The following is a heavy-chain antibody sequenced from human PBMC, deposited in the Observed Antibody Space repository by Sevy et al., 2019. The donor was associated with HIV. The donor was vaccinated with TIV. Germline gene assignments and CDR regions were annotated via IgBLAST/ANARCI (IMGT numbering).Heavy chain of an antibody. V-gene: IGHV3-53*01. J-gene: IGHJ1*01. CDR2: IYSGGST. CDR3: ARDGMATTETGGYFQH. Sequence: GGSLRLSCAASGFTVSSNYMSWVRQAPGKGLEWVSVIYSGGSTYYADSVKGRFTISRDNSKNTLYLQMNSLRAEDTAVYYCARDGMATTETGGYFQHWGQGTLVTVSS. CDR1: GFTVSSNY. D-gene: IGHD1-1*01.